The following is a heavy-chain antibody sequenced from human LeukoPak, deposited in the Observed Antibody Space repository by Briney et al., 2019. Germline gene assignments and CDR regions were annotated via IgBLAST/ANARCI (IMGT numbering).Heavy chain of an antibody. CDR1: GYSFNHFG. D-gene: IGHD6-19*01. CDR3: ARDARIGVAGSLGSDL. V-gene: IGHV1-18*01. Sequence: ASVKVSCKASGYSFNHFGFSWVRQAPRQGLEWPGSISAYNGNTYYIQRLQDRVTLTTDASTDTAYMELTNLTSDDTATYFCARDARIGVAGSLGSDLWGQGTLVTVSS. CDR2: ISAYNGNT. J-gene: IGHJ5*02.